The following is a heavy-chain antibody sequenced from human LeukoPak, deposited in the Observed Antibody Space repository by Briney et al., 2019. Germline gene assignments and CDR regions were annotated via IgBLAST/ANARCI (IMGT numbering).Heavy chain of an antibody. J-gene: IGHJ4*02. CDR2: IYYSGST. Sequence: PSETLSLACTVSGGSISSYYWSWIRQPPGKGLEWIGYIYYSGSTNYNPSLKSRVTISVDTSKNQFSLKLSSVTAADTAVYYCARGGLHYDFWSGYYFDYWGQGTLVTVSS. V-gene: IGHV4-59*01. CDR1: GGSISSYY. D-gene: IGHD3-3*01. CDR3: ARGGLHYDFWSGYYFDY.